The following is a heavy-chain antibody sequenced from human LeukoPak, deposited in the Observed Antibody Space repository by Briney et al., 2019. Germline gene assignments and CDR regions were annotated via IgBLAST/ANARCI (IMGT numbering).Heavy chain of an antibody. V-gene: IGHV3-23*01. CDR1: GFTFSSYG. J-gene: IGHJ4*02. CDR3: AKSRELDTAQDY. Sequence: AGGSLRLSCAASGFTFSSYGMSWVRQAPGKGLEWVSAISGSGGSTYYADSVKGRFTISRDNSKNTLYLQMNSLRAEDTAVYYCAKSRELDTAQDYWGQGTLVTVSS. CDR2: ISGSGGST. D-gene: IGHD5-18*01.